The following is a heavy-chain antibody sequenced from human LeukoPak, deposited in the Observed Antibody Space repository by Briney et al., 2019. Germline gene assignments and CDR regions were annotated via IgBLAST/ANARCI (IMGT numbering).Heavy chain of an antibody. V-gene: IGHV3-30*02. CDR3: ARSPTSWYFDY. D-gene: IGHD2-2*01. Sequence: GESLRLSCAASGFTFSGSGMHWVRQAPGKGLEWVASIRYHGSDKFYADSVKGRFTISRANSKNTLYLQMNSLRPEDTSVYYCARSPTSWYFDYWGQGTLVTVSS. CDR1: GFTFSGSG. J-gene: IGHJ4*02. CDR2: IRYHGSDK.